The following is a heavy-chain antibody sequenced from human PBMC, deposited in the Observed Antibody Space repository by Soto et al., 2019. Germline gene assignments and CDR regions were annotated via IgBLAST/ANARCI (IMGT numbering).Heavy chain of an antibody. V-gene: IGHV4-39*01. CDR3: ARHPYSGSYTFFDY. CDR1: GGSISSSSYY. Sequence: SETLSLTCTVSGGSISSSSYYWGWIRQPPGKGLEWIGSIYYSGSTYYNPSLKSRVTISVDTSKNQFSLKLSSVTAADTAVYYCARHPYSGSYTFFDYWGQGTLVTVSS. J-gene: IGHJ4*02. D-gene: IGHD1-26*01. CDR2: IYYSGST.